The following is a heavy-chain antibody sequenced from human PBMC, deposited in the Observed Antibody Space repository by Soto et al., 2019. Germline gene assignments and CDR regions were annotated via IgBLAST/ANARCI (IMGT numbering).Heavy chain of an antibody. CDR2: IYYSGST. J-gene: IGHJ4*02. D-gene: IGHD6-19*01. CDR3: ARHAYASGWIDY. Sequence: SETLSLTCTVSGDYISDSSYYWGWIRQPPGKGLEFIGTIYYSGSTYYNPSLKSRVTISLDTSKNQFSLRLSSVTAADTAVYYCARHAYASGWIDYWGQGTLVTVSS. V-gene: IGHV4-39*01. CDR1: GDYISDSSYY.